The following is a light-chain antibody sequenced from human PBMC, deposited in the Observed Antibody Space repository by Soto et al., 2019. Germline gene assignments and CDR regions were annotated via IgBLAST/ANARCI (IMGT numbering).Light chain of an antibody. V-gene: IGLV2-14*01. CDR1: SSDFDVYNY. Sequence: QSVLTQPASVSGSPGQSITISCTGTSSDFDVYNYVSWYQLHPGKAPKLMIYAVSTRTSGVSNRFSGSKSGNTASLTISGLQAEDEADYYCSSHNPIGTLQIFGPGTKLTVL. CDR3: SSHNPIGTLQI. CDR2: AVS. J-gene: IGLJ1*01.